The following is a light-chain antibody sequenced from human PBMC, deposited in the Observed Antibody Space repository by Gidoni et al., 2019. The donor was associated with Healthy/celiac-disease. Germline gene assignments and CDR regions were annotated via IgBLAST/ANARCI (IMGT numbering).Light chain of an antibody. Sequence: SYVLTQPPSVSVAPGQTARITCGGNNIVGKSVHWYQQRPGQAPVLVVYDDSDRPSGIPARFSGSNSGNTATLTISRVGAGDEADYHCQVWDSSSDHRVFGGGTKLTVL. CDR1: NIVGKS. CDR2: DDS. V-gene: IGLV3-21*02. J-gene: IGLJ2*01. CDR3: QVWDSSSDHRV.